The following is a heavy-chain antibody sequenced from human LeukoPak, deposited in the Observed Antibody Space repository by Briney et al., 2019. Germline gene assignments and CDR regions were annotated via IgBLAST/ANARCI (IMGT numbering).Heavy chain of an antibody. CDR1: GGSVSRGGYY. D-gene: IGHD1-26*01. CDR3: AAADWESFYFDS. Sequence: SETLSLTCTVSGGSVSRGGYYWNWIRQHPGKGLEWIGFTSYSEGTYYNPSLMSRITISVDRSQNQFSLKMRDVTAADTAVYFCAAADWESFYFDSWGQGVLVAVSS. J-gene: IGHJ4*02. V-gene: IGHV4-31*03. CDR2: TSYSEGT.